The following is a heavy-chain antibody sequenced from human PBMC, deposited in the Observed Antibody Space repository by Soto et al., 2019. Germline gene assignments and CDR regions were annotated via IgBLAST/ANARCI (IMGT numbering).Heavy chain of an antibody. V-gene: IGHV3-23*01. CDR2: ISRSGRGSA. CDR3: ARGRYLDSSDYWVANLPFDH. Sequence: GGSLRLSCAASGFTFNSYVMTWVRQAPGEGLEWVSSISRSGRGSAYYADSVKGRFTISSDNSENTLFLQMNNLRDEDTALYYCARGRYLDSSDYWVANLPFDHWGLGTLVTVSS. CDR1: GFTFNSYV. J-gene: IGHJ4*02. D-gene: IGHD3-22*01.